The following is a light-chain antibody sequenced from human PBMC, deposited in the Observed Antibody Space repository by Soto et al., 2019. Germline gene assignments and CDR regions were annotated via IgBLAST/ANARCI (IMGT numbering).Light chain of an antibody. Sequence: IQLTQSPSSLSASVGDRVTITCRASQGISSYLAWYQQEPGRAPKLLIYAASTLQSGVPSRFSGSGSGTDFTLTISSLQPEDFATYYCQHFNSYPLSFGGGTKVEIK. CDR3: QHFNSYPLS. J-gene: IGKJ4*01. CDR1: QGISSY. V-gene: IGKV1-9*01. CDR2: AAS.